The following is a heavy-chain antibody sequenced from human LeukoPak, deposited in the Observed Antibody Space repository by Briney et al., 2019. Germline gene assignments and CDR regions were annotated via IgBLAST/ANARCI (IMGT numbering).Heavy chain of an antibody. CDR2: ISYDGSKK. Sequence: GGSLRLSCAASGFTFSSYAMHWVRQAPGTGLEWVAVISYDGSKKYYADSVKGRFTISRDNSKNTLYLQMNSLRAEDTAVYFCASGKYRYGDNWFDPWGQGTLVTVSS. D-gene: IGHD5-18*01. CDR3: ASGKYRYGDNWFDP. J-gene: IGHJ5*02. CDR1: GFTFSSYA. V-gene: IGHV3-30*04.